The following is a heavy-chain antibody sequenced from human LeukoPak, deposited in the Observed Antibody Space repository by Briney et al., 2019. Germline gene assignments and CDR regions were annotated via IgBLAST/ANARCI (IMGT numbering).Heavy chain of an antibody. D-gene: IGHD6-13*01. V-gene: IGHV4-38-2*01. J-gene: IGHJ5*02. CDR1: GYSINSGHY. Sequence: SETLSLTCAVSGYSINSGHYWGWIRQPPGKGLEWIGRIHHSGTTSYTPPLKSRVTISGDTSKNQFSLKLTSVTATDTAVYYCARAAAADPKNWFNPWGQGTLVTVSS. CDR3: ARAAAADPKNWFNP. CDR2: IHHSGTT.